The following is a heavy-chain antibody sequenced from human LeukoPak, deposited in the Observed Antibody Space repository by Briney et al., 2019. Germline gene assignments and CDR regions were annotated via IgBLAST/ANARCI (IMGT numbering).Heavy chain of an antibody. CDR3: ARDHIVAKLFDY. CDR2: ISAYNGNT. CDR1: GYTFTSYG. Sequence: ASVKVSCKASGYTFTSYGISWVRQAPGQGLEWMGWISAYNGNTNYAQKLQGRVTMTTDTSTSTAYMELRSLGSDDTAVYYCARDHIVAKLFDYWGQGTLVTVSS. V-gene: IGHV1-18*01. J-gene: IGHJ4*02. D-gene: IGHD5-12*01.